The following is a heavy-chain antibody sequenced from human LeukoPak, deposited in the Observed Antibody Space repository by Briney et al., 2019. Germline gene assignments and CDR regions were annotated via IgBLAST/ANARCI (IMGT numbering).Heavy chain of an antibody. D-gene: IGHD3-22*01. CDR2: IFYSGST. CDR3: ARGPYSYDSSGAFDI. CDR1: GGSISTSSYY. Sequence: SETLSLTCTVSGGSISTSSYYWGWVRQPPGKGLEWIGNIFYSGSTYYSPSLKSRVTISLDTSKNQFSLKLSSVTAADTAVYFCARGPYSYDSSGAFDIWGQGTMVTVSS. J-gene: IGHJ3*02. V-gene: IGHV4-39*07.